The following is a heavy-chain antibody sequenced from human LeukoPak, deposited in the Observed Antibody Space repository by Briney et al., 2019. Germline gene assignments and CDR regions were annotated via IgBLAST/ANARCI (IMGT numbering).Heavy chain of an antibody. Sequence: SQTLSLTCTVSGGSISSGGYYWSWIRQHPGKGLEWIGYIYYSGSTYYNPSLKSRVTISVDTSKNQFSLKLSSATAADTAVYYCASGSYLRHASFDIWGQGTMVTVSS. CDR2: IYYSGST. D-gene: IGHD1-26*01. CDR1: GGSISSGGYY. V-gene: IGHV4-31*03. J-gene: IGHJ3*02. CDR3: ASGSYLRHASFDI.